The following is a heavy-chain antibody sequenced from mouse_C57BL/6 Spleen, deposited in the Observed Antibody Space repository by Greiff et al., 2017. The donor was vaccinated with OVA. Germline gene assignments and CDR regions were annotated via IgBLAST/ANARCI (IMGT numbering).Heavy chain of an antibody. CDR3: TRVLFSHYFDY. J-gene: IGHJ2*01. CDR1: GFTFSSYA. D-gene: IGHD6-1*01. Sequence: EVQLVESGEGLVKPGGSLKLSCAASGFTFSSYAMSWVRQTPEKRLEWVAYISSGGDYIYYAATVKGRFTISRDNARNTLYLQMSSLKSEDTAMYYCTRVLFSHYFDYWGQGTTLTVSS. V-gene: IGHV5-9-1*02. CDR2: ISSGGDYI.